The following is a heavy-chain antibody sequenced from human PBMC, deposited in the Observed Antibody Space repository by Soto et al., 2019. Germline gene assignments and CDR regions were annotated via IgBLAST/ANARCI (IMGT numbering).Heavy chain of an antibody. CDR1: GGSVSSVRYY. D-gene: IGHD2-8*01. Sequence: SETLSLTCTVSGGSVSSVRYYWSWIRQPPGKGLEGIGYIYYSGCTNYNPSRKNRVTISVDTSKNQFSPKLSSVTAADTAVDYCARCYCPNGVFHWFDPWGQGTLVTVSS. CDR3: ARCYCPNGVFHWFDP. J-gene: IGHJ5*02. V-gene: IGHV4-61*01. CDR2: IYYSGCT.